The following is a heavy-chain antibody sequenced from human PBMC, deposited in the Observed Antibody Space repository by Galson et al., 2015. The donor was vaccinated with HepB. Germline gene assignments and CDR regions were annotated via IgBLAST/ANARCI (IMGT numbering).Heavy chain of an antibody. D-gene: IGHD5-18*01. CDR2: ITGNGDST. CDR1: GFAFDSHA. CDR3: AKGYGLFDS. Sequence: SLRLSCAASGFAFDSHAMSWVRQAPGRGLEWISGITGNGDSTFYADSVKGRFTVSRDNSNNMLYLQMNSRRAEDVGLYFCAKGYGLFDSWGQGILVTVSS. J-gene: IGHJ5*01. V-gene: IGHV3-23*01.